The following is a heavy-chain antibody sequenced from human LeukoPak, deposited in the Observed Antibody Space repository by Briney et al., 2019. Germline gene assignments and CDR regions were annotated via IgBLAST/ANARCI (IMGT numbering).Heavy chain of an antibody. J-gene: IGHJ5*02. CDR3: TKGGPSQGIYNWFDP. V-gene: IGHV3-23*01. CDR1: GFTFSSNA. CDR2: ISGSGDNI. D-gene: IGHD1-20*01. Sequence: GGSLRLSCAASGFTFSSNAMTWVRQAPGNGLEWVSSISGSGDNINYADSVKGLFTISRDNAKNTLYVQMNSLRGEDTAVYYCTKGGPSQGIYNWFDPWGQGTLVTVSS.